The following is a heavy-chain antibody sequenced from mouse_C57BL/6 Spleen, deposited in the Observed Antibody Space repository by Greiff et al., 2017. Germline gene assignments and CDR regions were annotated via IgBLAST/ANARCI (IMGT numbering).Heavy chain of an antibody. V-gene: IGHV1-55*01. Sequence: QVQLKQPGAELVKPGASVKMSCKASGYTFTSYWITWVKQRPGQGLEWIGDIYPRSGSTNYNEKFKSKATLTVDTSSSTAYMQLSSLTSEDSAVYYCHYYGSSSYYFDYWGQGTTLTVSS. CDR2: IYPRSGST. CDR1: GYTFTSYW. CDR3: HYYGSSSYYFDY. J-gene: IGHJ2*01. D-gene: IGHD1-1*01.